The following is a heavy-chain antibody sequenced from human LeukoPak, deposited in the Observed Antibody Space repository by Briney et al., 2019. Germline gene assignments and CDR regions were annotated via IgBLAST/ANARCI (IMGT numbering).Heavy chain of an antibody. CDR3: ARNDYYDSSGIDY. CDR1: GGSIRSGSYY. J-gene: IGHJ4*02. V-gene: IGHV4-61*02. Sequence: SQTLSLTCTVSGGSIRSGSYYWSWIRQPAGKGLEWIGRIYTSGSTNYNPSLKSRVTISVDTSKNQFSLKLSSVTAADTAVYYCARNDYYDSSGIDYWGQGTLVTVSS. D-gene: IGHD3-22*01. CDR2: IYTSGST.